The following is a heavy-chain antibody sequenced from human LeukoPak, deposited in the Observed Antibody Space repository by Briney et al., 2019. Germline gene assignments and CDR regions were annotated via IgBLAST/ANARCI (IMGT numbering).Heavy chain of an antibody. CDR3: ASGGNYYGSGSQNTHYFDY. CDR1: GFTFSSYG. V-gene: IGHV3-30*03. J-gene: IGHJ4*02. CDR2: MSYDGSNK. Sequence: GGSLRLSCAASGFTFSSYGMHWVRQAPGKGLEWVAVMSYDGSNKYYADSVKGRFTISRDNSKNTLYLQMNSLRAEDTAVYYCASGGNYYGSGSQNTHYFDYWGQGTLVTVSS. D-gene: IGHD3-10*01.